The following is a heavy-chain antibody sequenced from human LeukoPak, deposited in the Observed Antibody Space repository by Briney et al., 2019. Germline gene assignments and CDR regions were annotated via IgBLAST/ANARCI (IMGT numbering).Heavy chain of an antibody. D-gene: IGHD3-10*01. CDR1: GFTFSSYS. CDR2: ISSSSSYI. V-gene: IGHV3-21*01. CDR3: AREAFGSGSYYRTPYFDF. J-gene: IGHJ4*02. Sequence: GGSLRLSCAASGFTFSSYSMNWVRQAPGKGLEWVSSISSSSSYIYYADSVKGRFTISRDNAKNSLYLQMNSLRAEDTAVYYCAREAFGSGSYYRTPYFDFWGQGTLVTVSS.